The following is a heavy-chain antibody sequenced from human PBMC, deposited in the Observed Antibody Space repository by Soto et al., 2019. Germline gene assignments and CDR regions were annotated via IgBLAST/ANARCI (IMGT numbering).Heavy chain of an antibody. V-gene: IGHV4-39*01. D-gene: IGHD4-17*01. J-gene: IGHJ4*02. CDR2: IYYIETT. Sequence: QLQLQESGPGLVKPSETLSLTCTVSGGSISSSSNHWGWIRQPPGKGLEWIGNIYYIETTYYNPSLKSRVTISVDTSKNQFSLRLTSGTAADTAVYYCATHPPYGPLDHWGQGTLVTVSS. CDR3: ATHPPYGPLDH. CDR1: GGSISSSSNH.